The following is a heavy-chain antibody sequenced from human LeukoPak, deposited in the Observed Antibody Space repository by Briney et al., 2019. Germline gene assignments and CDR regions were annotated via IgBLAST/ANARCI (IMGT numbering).Heavy chain of an antibody. CDR2: IYHSGST. CDR1: GYSISSGYY. D-gene: IGHD3-22*01. J-gene: IGHJ4*02. CDR3: ARADYYDSSGYYLDY. V-gene: IGHV4-38-2*02. Sequence: PSETLSLTCTVSGYSISSGYYWGWIRQPPGKGLEWVGSIYHSGSTYYSPSLKSRVTISVDTSKNQFSLKLSSVTAADTAVYYCARADYYDSSGYYLDYWGQGTLVTVSS.